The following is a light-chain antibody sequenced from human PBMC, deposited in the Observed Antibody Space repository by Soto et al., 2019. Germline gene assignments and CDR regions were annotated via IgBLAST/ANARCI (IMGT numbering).Light chain of an antibody. CDR3: SSYAGSNNVV. CDR2: EVT. V-gene: IGLV2-8*01. CDR1: SSDVGGYTY. J-gene: IGLJ2*01. Sequence: QSALTQPPSASGSPGQSVTISCTGTSSDVGGYTYVSWYQQHPGKAPKLMIYEVTKRPSGVPDRFSGSKSGNTASLTVSGLQAEDGADYYCSSYAGSNNVVFGGGTKLTVL.